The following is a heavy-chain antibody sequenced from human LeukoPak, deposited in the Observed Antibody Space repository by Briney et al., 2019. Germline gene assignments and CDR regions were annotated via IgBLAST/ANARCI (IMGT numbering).Heavy chain of an antibody. CDR3: ATSGVARY. J-gene: IGHJ4*02. D-gene: IGHD6-19*01. Sequence: SETLSLTCAVYGGSFSGYYWSWIRQPPGKGLEWIGEINHSGSTNYNPSLKSRVTISVDTSKNQFSLKLSSVTAADTAVYYCATSGVARYWGQGTLVTVSS. V-gene: IGHV4-34*01. CDR1: GGSFSGYY. CDR2: INHSGST.